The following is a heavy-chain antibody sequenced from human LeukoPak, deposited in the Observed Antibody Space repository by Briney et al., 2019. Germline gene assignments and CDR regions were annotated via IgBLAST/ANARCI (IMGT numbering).Heavy chain of an antibody. V-gene: IGHV3-43*02. D-gene: IGHD3-22*01. CDR2: ISGDGSRT. Sequence: GGSLRLSCAASGFRFDDYAMHWVRQTPGKVLEWVSLISGDGSRTYYADSVKGRFTISRDSSKNTLYLQMNSLRAEDTAIYYCAKGAIYDSSAYYFSFDYWGQGTLVTVSS. CDR1: GFRFDDYA. CDR3: AKGAIYDSSAYYFSFDY. J-gene: IGHJ4*02.